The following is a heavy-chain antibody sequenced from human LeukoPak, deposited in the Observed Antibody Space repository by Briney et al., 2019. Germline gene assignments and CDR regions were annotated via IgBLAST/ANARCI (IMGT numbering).Heavy chain of an antibody. V-gene: IGHV3-48*01. CDR2: ISSSSSTI. J-gene: IGHJ6*03. CDR1: GFTFSSYS. CDR3: ARFLPRHYYYYMDV. D-gene: IGHD2/OR15-2a*01. Sequence: GGSLRLSCAASGFTFSSYSMNWVRQAPGKGLEWVSYISSSSSTIYYADSVKGRFTISRDNAKNSLYLQMNSLRAEDTAVYYCARFLPRHYYYYMDVWGKGTTVTVSS.